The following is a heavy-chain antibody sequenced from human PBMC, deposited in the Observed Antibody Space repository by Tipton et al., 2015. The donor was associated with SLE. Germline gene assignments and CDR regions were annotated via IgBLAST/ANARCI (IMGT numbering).Heavy chain of an antibody. CDR2: IYYTGST. D-gene: IGHD2-2*01. CDR1: GGSISSYY. J-gene: IGHJ4*02. CDR3: AREVGEGTLDH. V-gene: IGHV4-59*01. Sequence: TLSLTCAVSGGSISSYYWSWIRQPPGKGLEWIGYIYYTGSTNYNPSLKSRVTISVDTSKNQFSLKLTSVTAADTAVYYCAREVGEGTLDHWGLGTLVTVSS.